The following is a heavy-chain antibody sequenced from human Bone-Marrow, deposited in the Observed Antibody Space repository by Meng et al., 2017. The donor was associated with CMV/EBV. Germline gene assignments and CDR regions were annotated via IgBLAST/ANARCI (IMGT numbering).Heavy chain of an antibody. V-gene: IGHV3-53*01. CDR2: IYSGGST. CDR1: GFTVSSNY. J-gene: IGHJ6*02. Sequence: GGSLRLSCAASGFTVSSNYMSWVRQAPGKGLEWVSVIYSGGSTYYADSVKGRFTISRDNSKNTLYLQMNSLRAEDTAVYYCASPYCSSTSCYTDYYYGMDVCGQGTTVTVSS. D-gene: IGHD2-2*02. CDR3: ASPYCSSTSCYTDYYYGMDV.